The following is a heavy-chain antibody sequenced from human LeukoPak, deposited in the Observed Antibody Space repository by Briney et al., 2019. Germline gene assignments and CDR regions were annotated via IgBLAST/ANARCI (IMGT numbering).Heavy chain of an antibody. CDR2: IYYSGST. CDR3: ARRGSYDSSGYFFLLFKYYFDY. V-gene: IGHV4-61*05. J-gene: IGHJ4*02. CDR1: GGSISSGYY. D-gene: IGHD3-22*01. Sequence: PSETLSLTCTVSGGSISSGYYWGWIRQPPGKGLEWIGYIYYSGSTNYNPSLKSRVTISVDKSKNQFSLKLSSVTAADTAVYYCARRGSYDSSGYFFLLFKYYFDYWGQGTLVTVSS.